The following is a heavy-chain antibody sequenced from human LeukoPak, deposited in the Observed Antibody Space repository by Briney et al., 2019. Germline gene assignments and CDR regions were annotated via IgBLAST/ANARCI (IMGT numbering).Heavy chain of an antibody. D-gene: IGHD1-1*01. CDR3: ARDYPTSGIVTIFDC. CDR1: GYTFKNYA. V-gene: IGHV3-23*01. J-gene: IGHJ4*02. CDR2: ITASGGST. Sequence: GGSLRLSCASSGYTFKNYAMTGVRPAPGGGLEWVSPITASGGSTYCADSVKGRFTISRDNSKTTLYLQMSSLRAEDTAVYYCARDYPTSGIVTIFDCWGQGTLVTVSS.